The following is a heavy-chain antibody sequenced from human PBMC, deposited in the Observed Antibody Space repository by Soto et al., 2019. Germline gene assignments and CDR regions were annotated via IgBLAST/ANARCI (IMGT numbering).Heavy chain of an antibody. D-gene: IGHD3-22*01. Sequence: SVKFSCKASGGTCSSYAISCVLQAPGQGLEWMGRIIPSFGTATYAQKFQGRVTITADESTSTAYMELSSLRSEDTAVYYCARDSSSSGYSDYWGQGTLVTVSS. J-gene: IGHJ4*02. V-gene: IGHV1-69*13. CDR2: IIPSFGTA. CDR1: GGTCSSYA. CDR3: ARDSSSSGYSDY.